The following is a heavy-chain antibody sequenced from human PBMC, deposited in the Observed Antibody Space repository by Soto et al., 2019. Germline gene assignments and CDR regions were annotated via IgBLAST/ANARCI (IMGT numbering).Heavy chain of an antibody. V-gene: IGHV3-23*01. J-gene: IGHJ5*02. Sequence: VQLQQWGAGLLKPSETLSLTCAVEGGSFGTHYWTWVRQPPGKGLEWVSAISGSGGSTYYADSVKGRFTISRDNSKNTLYLQMNSLRAEDTAVYYCAKYDPTGTTPKADPWGQGTLVTVSS. CDR3: AKYDPTGTTPKADP. D-gene: IGHD1-7*01. CDR1: GGSFGTHY. CDR2: ISGSGGST.